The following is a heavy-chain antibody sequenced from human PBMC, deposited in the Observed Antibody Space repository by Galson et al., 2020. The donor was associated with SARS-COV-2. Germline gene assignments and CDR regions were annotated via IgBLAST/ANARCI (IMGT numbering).Heavy chain of an antibody. CDR2: IYYSGST. CDR1: GGSISSSSYY. J-gene: IGHJ6*03. CDR3: ASATEGSGPPYYYYYMDV. D-gene: IGHD1-26*01. Sequence: SETLSLTCTVSGGSISSSSYYWGWIRQPPGKGLEWIGSIYYSGSTYYNPSLKSRVTISVDTSKNQFSLKLSSVTAADTAVYYCASATEGSGPPYYYYYMDVWGKGTTVTVSS. V-gene: IGHV4-39*07.